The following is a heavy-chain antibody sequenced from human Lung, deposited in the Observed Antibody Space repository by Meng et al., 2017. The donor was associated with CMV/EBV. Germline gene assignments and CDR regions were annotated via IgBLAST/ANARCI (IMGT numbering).Heavy chain of an antibody. Sequence: QVRLGGSGGGVVQPGRSLRLSCAASGFTFSSYAMHWVRQAPGKGLEWVAVISYDGSNKYYADSVKGRFTISRDNSKNTLYLQMNSLRAEDTAVYYCAHGGGDCWGQGTLVTVSS. V-gene: IGHV3-30-3*01. J-gene: IGHJ4*02. D-gene: IGHD2-15*01. CDR2: ISYDGSNK. CDR3: AHGGGDC. CDR1: GFTFSSYA.